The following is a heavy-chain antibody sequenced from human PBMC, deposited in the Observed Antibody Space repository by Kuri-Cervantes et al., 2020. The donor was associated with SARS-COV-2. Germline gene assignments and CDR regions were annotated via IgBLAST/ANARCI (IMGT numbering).Heavy chain of an antibody. CDR3: ARMYPRLVPNSAYYYYMDV. D-gene: IGHD6-6*01. V-gene: IGHV3-30*02. CDR2: IRYDGSNK. Sequence: GESLKISCAASGFTFSSYGMHWVRQAPGKGLEWVAFIRYDGSNKYYADSVKGRFTISRDNSRNTLYLQMNSLRAEDTAVYYCARMYPRLVPNSAYYYYMDVWGKGTTVTVSS. CDR1: GFTFSSYG. J-gene: IGHJ6*03.